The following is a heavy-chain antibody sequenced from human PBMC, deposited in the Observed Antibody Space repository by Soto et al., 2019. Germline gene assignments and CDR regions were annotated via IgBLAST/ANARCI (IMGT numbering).Heavy chain of an antibody. Sequence: SXKVYYQASGFTXTSSAVKLVRQARGQRLEWIGWIVVGSGNTKYEQKFQERVTITRDMSTSTAYMEMSSMRSEDTAVYYCAADSWGSDRYYFDYWGQGTLGTVSS. CDR2: IVVGSGNT. D-gene: IGHD7-27*01. J-gene: IGHJ4*02. CDR3: AADSWGSDRYYFDY. V-gene: IGHV1-58*01. CDR1: GFTXTSSA.